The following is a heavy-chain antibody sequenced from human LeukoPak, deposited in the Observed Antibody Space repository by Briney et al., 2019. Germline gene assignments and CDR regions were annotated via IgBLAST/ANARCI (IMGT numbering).Heavy chain of an antibody. CDR2: IIPIFGTA. D-gene: IGHD5-24*01. CDR1: GGTFSSYA. V-gene: IGHV1-69*05. CDR3: ARGEMATINYFDY. Sequence: GALVKVSCKASGGTFSSYAISWVRQAPGQGLEWMGGIIPIFGTANYAQKFQGRVTITTDESTSTAYMELSSLRSEDTAVYYCARGEMATINYFDYWGQGTLVTVSS. J-gene: IGHJ4*02.